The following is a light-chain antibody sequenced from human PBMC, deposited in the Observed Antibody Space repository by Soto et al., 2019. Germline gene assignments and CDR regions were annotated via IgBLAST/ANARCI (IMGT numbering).Light chain of an antibody. V-gene: IGKV3-20*01. CDR3: QQYGSSRWT. CDR1: QSVSSTY. CDR2: AAS. Sequence: EXVLTQSPDTLSLFPGERATLSCRASQSVSSTYLAWYQQKPGQAPRPLISAASSRATGTPDRFSGSGSGTDFTLTISRLEPEDFAVYYCQQYGSSRWTFGQGTKVDIK. J-gene: IGKJ1*01.